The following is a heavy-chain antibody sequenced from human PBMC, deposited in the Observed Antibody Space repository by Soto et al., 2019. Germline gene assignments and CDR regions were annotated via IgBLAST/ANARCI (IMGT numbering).Heavy chain of an antibody. D-gene: IGHD3-3*01. V-gene: IGHV4-4*02. Sequence: SETLSLTCAVSGGSVESSSCWSWVRQAPGKGLEWIGEIYHSGTFNYNPSLASRVSVSVDKSTNQFSLNLNSVTAADTAVYYCARGQRFSDWFDPWGQGTLVTVSS. CDR1: GGSVESSSC. CDR2: IYHSGTF. J-gene: IGHJ5*02. CDR3: ARGQRFSDWFDP.